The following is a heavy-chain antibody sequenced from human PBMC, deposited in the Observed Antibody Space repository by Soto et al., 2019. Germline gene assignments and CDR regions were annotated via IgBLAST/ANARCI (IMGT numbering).Heavy chain of an antibody. V-gene: IGHV4-4*07. D-gene: IGHD2-2*01. CDR2: IYSDGAT. Sequence: SETLSLTYNFSVGPISNYYWSWVRHPAGKGLEWVGRIYSDGATNYSPSLKSRVFMSLDMSGNQFSLQLNSVTDADTAVYYCSRVGCSNSNCQKRDMDVWVQGTTVTVSS. CDR3: SRVGCSNSNCQKRDMDV. CDR1: VGPISNYY. J-gene: IGHJ6*02.